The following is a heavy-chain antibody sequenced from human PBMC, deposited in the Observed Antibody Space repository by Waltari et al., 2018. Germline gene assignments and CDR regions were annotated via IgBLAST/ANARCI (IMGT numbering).Heavy chain of an antibody. CDR2: IWNDGIGK. D-gene: IGHD1-1*01. Sequence: QVQVVESGGGAVQPGRSLRLSCGVSGLTFSNFGMHWVRQAPGKGVEWVAIIWNDGIGKYYAESVKGRFTISRDNSKNSLYLQMNSLRAEDTAVYYCATTSGTNWHLNYWGQGTLVTVSS. V-gene: IGHV3-33*01. CDR3: ATTSGTNWHLNY. J-gene: IGHJ4*02. CDR1: GLTFSNFG.